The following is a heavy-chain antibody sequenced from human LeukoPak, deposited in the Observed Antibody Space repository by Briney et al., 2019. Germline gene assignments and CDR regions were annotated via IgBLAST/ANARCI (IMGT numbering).Heavy chain of an antibody. V-gene: IGHV4-34*01. Sequence: PSETLSLTCAVYSGSFSGYYWSWIRQPPGKGLEWIGEINHSGSTNYNPSLKSRVTISVDTSKNQFSLKLSSVTAADTAVYYCARKGYYYDSSGYYYYPPYYYYYMDVWGKGTTVTVSS. CDR1: SGSFSGYY. J-gene: IGHJ6*03. CDR2: INHSGST. D-gene: IGHD3-22*01. CDR3: ARKGYYYDSSGYYYYPPYYYYYMDV.